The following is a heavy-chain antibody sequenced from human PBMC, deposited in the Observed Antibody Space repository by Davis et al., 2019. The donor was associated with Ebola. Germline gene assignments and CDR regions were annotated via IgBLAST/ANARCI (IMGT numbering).Heavy chain of an antibody. CDR2: IRQDGGDK. D-gene: IGHD6-19*01. CDR1: GFDFDRYW. J-gene: IGHJ5*01. CDR3: ARDSGWSGVVS. V-gene: IGHV3-7*03. Sequence: PGGSLRLSCAASGFDFDRYWMTWVRKAPGKGLQWVANIRQDGGDKSYVDFVKGRFTISRDNAKNSLYLQMNSLRAEDTAVYYCARDSGWSGVVSWGQGTLVTVSS.